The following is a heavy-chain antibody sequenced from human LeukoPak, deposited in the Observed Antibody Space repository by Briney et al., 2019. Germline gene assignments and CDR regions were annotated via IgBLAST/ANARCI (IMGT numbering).Heavy chain of an antibody. Sequence: ASVKVSCKASGGTFSSYAISWVRQAPGQGLEWMGGIIPTFGTANYAQKFQGRVTITADESTSTAYMELSSLRSEDTAVYYCAGTYYYDSSGYFRFDYWGQGTLVTVSS. D-gene: IGHD3-22*01. CDR2: IIPTFGTA. J-gene: IGHJ4*02. CDR3: AGTYYYDSSGYFRFDY. CDR1: GGTFSSYA. V-gene: IGHV1-69*13.